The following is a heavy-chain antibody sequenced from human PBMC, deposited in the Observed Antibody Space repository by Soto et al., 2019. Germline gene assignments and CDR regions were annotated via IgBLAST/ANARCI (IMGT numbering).Heavy chain of an antibody. J-gene: IGHJ5*02. V-gene: IGHV1-69*06. CDR1: GVTFSSDA. D-gene: IGHD6-13*01. Sequence: SVKVSCKASGVTFSSDAISWVRQAPGQGLEWMGGIIPIFGTANYAQKFQGRVTITADKSTSTAYMELSSLRSEDTAVYYCAREAIAAAGFNWFDPWGQGTLVTVSS. CDR3: AREAIAAAGFNWFDP. CDR2: IIPIFGTA.